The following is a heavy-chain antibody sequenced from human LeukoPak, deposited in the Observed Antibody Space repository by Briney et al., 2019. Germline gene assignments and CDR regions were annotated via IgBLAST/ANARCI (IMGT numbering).Heavy chain of an antibody. CDR1: GFTFSNAW. CDR2: ISGSGGGT. CDR3: AKDYGLGTVYFDY. Sequence: PGGSLRLSCAASGFTFSNAWMSWVRQAPGKGLEWVSAISGSGGGTYYADSVKGRFTISRDNSKNTLYLQMNSLRVEDTAVYYCAKDYGLGTVYFDYWGQGTLVTVSS. D-gene: IGHD7-27*01. J-gene: IGHJ4*02. V-gene: IGHV3-23*01.